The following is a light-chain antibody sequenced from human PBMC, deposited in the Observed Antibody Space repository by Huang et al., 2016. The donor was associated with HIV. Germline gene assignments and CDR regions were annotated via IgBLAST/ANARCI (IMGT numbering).Light chain of an antibody. J-gene: IGKJ3*01. Sequence: DIQMTQSPSSLSTSVGDRVTITCQASQDISNYLNWYQQKPGKAPKLLIYDASNLETGVPSMFSGSGSGTDFTFTISSLQPEDIATYYCQQYDNLPLTFGPGTKVDIK. CDR2: DAS. CDR3: QQYDNLPLT. CDR1: QDISNY. V-gene: IGKV1-33*01.